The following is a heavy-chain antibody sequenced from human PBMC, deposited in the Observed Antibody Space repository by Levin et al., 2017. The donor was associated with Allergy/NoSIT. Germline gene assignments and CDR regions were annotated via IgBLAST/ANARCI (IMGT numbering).Heavy chain of an antibody. Sequence: ASVKVSCKASGYTFTSYYMHWVRQAPGQGLEWMGIINPSGGSTSYAQKFQGRVTMTRDTSTSTVYMELSSLRSEDTAVYYCARDFYYDSSGYYPHYYYYGMDVWGQGTTVTVSS. CDR3: ARDFYYDSSGYYPHYYYYGMDV. D-gene: IGHD3-22*01. CDR2: INPSGGST. CDR1: GYTFTSYY. J-gene: IGHJ6*02. V-gene: IGHV1-46*01.